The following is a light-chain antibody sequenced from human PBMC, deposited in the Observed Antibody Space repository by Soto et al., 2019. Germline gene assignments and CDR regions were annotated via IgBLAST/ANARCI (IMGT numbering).Light chain of an antibody. CDR2: LSS. CDR3: QQSNSKSWT. Sequence: DIVMTQSPLSLPVTPGEPASISCRSSQSLLHSNGYNYLDWYLQKPGQSPQLLIYLSSHRASGVPDRFSGSGSGTDFTLKISRVEAEDVGVYYCQQSNSKSWTFGQGTRVEIK. V-gene: IGKV2-28*01. CDR1: QSLLHSNGYNY. J-gene: IGKJ1*01.